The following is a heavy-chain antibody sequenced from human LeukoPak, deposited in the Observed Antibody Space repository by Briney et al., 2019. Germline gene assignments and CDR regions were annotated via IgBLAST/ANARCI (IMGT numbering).Heavy chain of an antibody. Sequence: PPGTLSLTCAVSGGSIDITNYWSWVRQAPGKGLEWIGEISHSGTTNSSPSLRNRVAMSLDRANNQFSLNLTSVTDADTAVYYCTRENRPFCPFAYWGQGVLVTVSS. J-gene: IGHJ4*02. V-gene: IGHV4-4*03. CDR3: TRENRPFCPFAY. D-gene: IGHD2/OR15-2a*01. CDR2: ISHSGTT. CDR1: GGSIDITNY.